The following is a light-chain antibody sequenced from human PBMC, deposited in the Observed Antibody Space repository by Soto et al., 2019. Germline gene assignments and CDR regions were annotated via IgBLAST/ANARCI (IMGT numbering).Light chain of an antibody. CDR1: RSDVGGFNS. CDR3: SSYTSTMTNV. Sequence: SVLTQPAPLSGSPGQSIPLSPTRTRSDVGGFNSVSWYQLRPGTAPKLILYDVVDRPSGVSYRFSGSKSGNTASLTISGLQAADEADYFCSSYTSTMTNVFGSGTKVTVL. V-gene: IGLV2-14*03. CDR2: DVV. J-gene: IGLJ1*01.